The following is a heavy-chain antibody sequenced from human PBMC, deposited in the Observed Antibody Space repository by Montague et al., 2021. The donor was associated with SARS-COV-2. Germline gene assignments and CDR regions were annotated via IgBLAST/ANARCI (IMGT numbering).Heavy chain of an antibody. V-gene: IGHV4-34*01. CDR1: GGSFSGHY. D-gene: IGHD3-10*01. Sequence: SETLSLTCAVYGGSFSGHYWNWICQPPGKGLEWIGEINHSGSTNNNPSLKSRVTMSVDTSKNQFSLKLSSVTAADTAVYYCAGGARQGYGFRLGSFDYWGQGTLVTVSS. CDR3: AGGARQGYGFRLGSFDY. J-gene: IGHJ4*02. CDR2: INHSGST.